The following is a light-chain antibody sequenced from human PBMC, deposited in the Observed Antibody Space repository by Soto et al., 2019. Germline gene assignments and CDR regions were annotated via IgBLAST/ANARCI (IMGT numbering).Light chain of an antibody. CDR3: RSFTGRHNYV. V-gene: IGLV2-14*01. CDR2: DVR. CDR1: SSDVGAYNY. Sequence: QSALAQPASVAGSPGQSITISCTGTSSDVGAYNYVSWYQQNPGKAPKLLIYDVRYRPSVVSNRFSCSKSGNTAYLIISGLHSEDEGDYSCRSFTGRHNYVFGSGTKLTVL. J-gene: IGLJ1*01.